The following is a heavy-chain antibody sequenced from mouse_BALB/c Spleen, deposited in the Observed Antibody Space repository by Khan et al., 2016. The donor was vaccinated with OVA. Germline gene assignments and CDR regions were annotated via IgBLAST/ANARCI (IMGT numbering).Heavy chain of an antibody. CDR2: ISGDSNTI. Sequence: EVQLQESGGGLVQPGGSRKLSCAASGFTFSSYGMHWVRQAPEKGLEWVAYISGDSNTIYYADTVKGRFTISRDNPKNTLFLQMTSLRSKYTDRDYCATSYCYWYYFDYWGPGTTLTVSA. V-gene: IGHV5-17*02. CDR1: GFTFSSYG. CDR3: ATSYCYWYYFDY. J-gene: IGHJ2*01. D-gene: IGHD1-1*01.